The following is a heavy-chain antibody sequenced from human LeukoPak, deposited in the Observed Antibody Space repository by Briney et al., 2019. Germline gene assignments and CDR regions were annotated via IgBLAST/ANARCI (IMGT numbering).Heavy chain of an antibody. CDR1: GGTFSSYA. CDR2: IIPIFGTV. Sequence: ASVKVSCKASGGTFSSYAISWVRQAPGQGLEWMGGIIPIFGTVSYAQKFQGRVTITADESTSTAYMELSSLRSEDTAVYYCARDEGYIVVAHYYYYGMDVWGQGTTVTVSS. J-gene: IGHJ6*02. D-gene: IGHD2-21*01. CDR3: ARDEGYIVVAHYYYYGMDV. V-gene: IGHV1-69*13.